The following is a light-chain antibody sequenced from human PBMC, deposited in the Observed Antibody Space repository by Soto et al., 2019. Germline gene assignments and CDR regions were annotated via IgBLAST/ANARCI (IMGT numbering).Light chain of an antibody. CDR1: QSVSTTY. Sequence: EIVLTQSPGTLSLSPGERATLSCRASQSVSTTYLAWYQQKFGQAPRLLVYGASSRATGIPDRFSGSGSGTDFTLTISRVEHEDVAVYSCQQYWGSSWTFGEGTKVEIK. J-gene: IGKJ1*01. CDR3: QQYWGSSWT. CDR2: GAS. V-gene: IGKV3-20*01.